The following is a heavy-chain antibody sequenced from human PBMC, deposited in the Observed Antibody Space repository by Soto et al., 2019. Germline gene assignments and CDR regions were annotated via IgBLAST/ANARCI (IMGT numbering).Heavy chain of an antibody. CDR1: GGSISSSSYY. D-gene: IGHD6-19*01. CDR2: IYYSGST. V-gene: IGHV4-39*01. CDR3: ARQGQWLVSFDY. J-gene: IGHJ4*02. Sequence: SETLSLTCTVSGGSISSSSYYWGWIRQPPGKGLEWIGSIYYSGSTYYNPSLKSRVTISVDTSKDQFSLKLSSVTAADTAVYYCARQGQWLVSFDYWGQGTLVTVSS.